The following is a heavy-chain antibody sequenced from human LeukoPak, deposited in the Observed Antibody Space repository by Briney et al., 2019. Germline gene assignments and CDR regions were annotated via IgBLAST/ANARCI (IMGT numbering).Heavy chain of an antibody. Sequence: ASVKVSCKASAYTFTSYYMHWVRQAPGQGLEWMGIINPSGGSTSYAQKFQGRVTMTRDTSTSTVYMELSSLRSEDTAVYYCARDLHIVVVPAANYFDYWGQGTLVTVSS. V-gene: IGHV1-46*01. CDR1: AYTFTSYY. D-gene: IGHD2-2*01. CDR2: INPSGGST. CDR3: ARDLHIVVVPAANYFDY. J-gene: IGHJ4*02.